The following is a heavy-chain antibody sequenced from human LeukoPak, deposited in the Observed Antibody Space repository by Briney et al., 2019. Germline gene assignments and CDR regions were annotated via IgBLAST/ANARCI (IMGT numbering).Heavy chain of an antibody. CDR3: ARGANNYDSSGYYFDVDY. V-gene: IGHV3-30*04. CDR1: GFTFNNYA. CDR2: ISYDGSNK. J-gene: IGHJ4*02. Sequence: GGSLRLSCAASGFTFNNYAMHWVRQAPGKGPEWVAVISYDGSNKYYEDSVKGRFTISRDNPKNTLYLQMSSLRAEDTAVYYCARGANNYDSSGYYFDVDYWGQGTLVTVSS. D-gene: IGHD3-22*01.